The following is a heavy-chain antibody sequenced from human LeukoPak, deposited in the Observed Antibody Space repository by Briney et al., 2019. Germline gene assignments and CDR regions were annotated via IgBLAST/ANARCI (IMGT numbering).Heavy chain of an antibody. V-gene: IGHV3-23*01. Sequence: YADSVKGRFTISRDNSKNTVFQQMNSLRAEDTAVYYCAKWGDYDVLTGYYVSDYWGQGTLVTVSS. CDR3: AKWGDYDVLTGYYVSDY. J-gene: IGHJ4*02. D-gene: IGHD3-9*01.